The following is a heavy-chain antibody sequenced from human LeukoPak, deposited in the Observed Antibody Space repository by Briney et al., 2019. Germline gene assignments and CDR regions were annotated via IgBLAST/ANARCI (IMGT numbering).Heavy chain of an antibody. J-gene: IGHJ4*02. CDR3: ARRDWGYFDY. Sequence: PGGSLSLSCAASGFTLSSYWLSWVRPAPGKGLEWVANIKQDGSEKYYVDSVKGRFTISRDNAKNSLYLQMNSLRAEDTAVYYCARRDWGYFDYWGQGTLVTVSS. V-gene: IGHV3-7*01. D-gene: IGHD2-21*02. CDR2: IKQDGSEK. CDR1: GFTLSSYW.